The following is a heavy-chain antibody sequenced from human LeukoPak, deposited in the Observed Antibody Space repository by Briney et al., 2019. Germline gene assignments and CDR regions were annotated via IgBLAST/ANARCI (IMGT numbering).Heavy chain of an antibody. V-gene: IGHV3-23*01. D-gene: IGHD3-10*01. J-gene: IGHJ5*02. CDR2: ISGSGGST. Sequence: PGGSLRLSCAASGFTFSSYAMNWVRQAPGKGLEWVSAISGSGGSTYYADSVKGRFTISRDNSKNTLYLQMNSLRAEDTAVYYCAKFAVVRGLIARDWFDPWGQGTLVTVSS. CDR3: AKFAVVRGLIARDWFDP. CDR1: GFTFSSYA.